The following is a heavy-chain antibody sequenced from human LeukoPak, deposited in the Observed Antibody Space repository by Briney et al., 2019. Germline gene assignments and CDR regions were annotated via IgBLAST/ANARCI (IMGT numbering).Heavy chain of an antibody. CDR2: IRSSSET. V-gene: IGHV3-48*01. J-gene: IGHJ5*02. Sequence: GGSLRLSCAASGFIFSQYSMNWVRQAPGKGLEWVSHIRSSSETFYADSVKGRFTISRDNARNSLYLQMNNLRGEDTAIYYCARDAGNSGYGCDLWGQGTLVTVPS. D-gene: IGHD5-12*01. CDR1: GFIFSQYS. CDR3: ARDAGNSGYGCDL.